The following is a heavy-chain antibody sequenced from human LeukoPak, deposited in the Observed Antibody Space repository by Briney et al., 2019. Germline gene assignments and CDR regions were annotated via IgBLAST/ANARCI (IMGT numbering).Heavy chain of an antibody. CDR2: IKQDGSEK. V-gene: IGHV3-7*01. D-gene: IGHD3-22*01. CDR1: GFTFSSYW. J-gene: IGHJ4*02. CDR3: ARGYYDSSGSPFDY. Sequence: GGSLRLSCAASGFTFSSYWMSWVRQAPGKGLEWVANIKQDGSEKYYVDSVKGRFTISRDSAKNSLFLQMNSLRAEDTAAYYCARGYYDSSGSPFDYWGQGTLVTVSS.